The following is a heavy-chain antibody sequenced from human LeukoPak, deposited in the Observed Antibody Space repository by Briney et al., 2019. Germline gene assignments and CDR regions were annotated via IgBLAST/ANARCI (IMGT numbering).Heavy chain of an antibody. V-gene: IGHV3-23*01. D-gene: IGHD5-24*01. CDR2: ISGSGGST. J-gene: IGHJ4*02. Sequence: GGSLRLSCAASGFTFSSYAMSWVRQAPGKGLEWVSAISGSGGSTYYADSVKGRFTISRDNSENTLYLQMNSLRAEDTAVYYCAKDLDGYNYFDYWGQGTLVTVSS. CDR3: AKDLDGYNYFDY. CDR1: GFTFSSYA.